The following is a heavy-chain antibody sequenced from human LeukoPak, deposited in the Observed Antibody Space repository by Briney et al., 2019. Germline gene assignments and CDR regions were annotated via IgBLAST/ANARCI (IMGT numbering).Heavy chain of an antibody. D-gene: IGHD3-9*01. Sequence: QSGGSLRLSCAASGFTFSSYEMNWVRQAPGKGLEWVSTISGSGGSTYYADSVKGRFTISRDNSKNTLSLQMNSLRAEDTAVYYCATRYFPGYWGQGTLVTVSS. J-gene: IGHJ4*02. CDR1: GFTFSSYE. CDR2: ISGSGGST. CDR3: ATRYFPGY. V-gene: IGHV3-23*01.